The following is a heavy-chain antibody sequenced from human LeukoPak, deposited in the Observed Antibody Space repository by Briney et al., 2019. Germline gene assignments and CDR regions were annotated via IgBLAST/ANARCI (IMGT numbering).Heavy chain of an antibody. CDR1: GFIFSSYS. J-gene: IGHJ4*02. CDR3: ARGKSGYGSGSYYGAY. Sequence: GGSLRLSCAASGFIFSSYSMNWVRQAPGKGLEWVSSISSSSGYIYYADSVKGRFTISRDNAKNSLYLQMNSLRAEDTAVYYCARGKSGYGSGSYYGAYWGQGTLVTVSS. CDR2: ISSSSGYI. V-gene: IGHV3-21*01. D-gene: IGHD3-10*01.